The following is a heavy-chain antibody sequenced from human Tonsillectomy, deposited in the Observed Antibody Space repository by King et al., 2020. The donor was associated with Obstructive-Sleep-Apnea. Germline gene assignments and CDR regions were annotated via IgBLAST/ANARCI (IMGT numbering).Heavy chain of an antibody. Sequence: TLKESGLVLVKPTETLTLTCTVSGFSLSNARMGVSWIRQPPGKALEWLAHIFSNDQKSYSTSLKDRLTLSKDTSRSQVVLTMTTMDPVDTATYYCARIVSGDYGGYFDEWGQGTLVTVSS. J-gene: IGHJ4*02. CDR2: IFSNDQK. D-gene: IGHD4-17*01. CDR3: ARIVSGDYGGYFDE. CDR1: GFSLSNARMG. V-gene: IGHV2-26*01.